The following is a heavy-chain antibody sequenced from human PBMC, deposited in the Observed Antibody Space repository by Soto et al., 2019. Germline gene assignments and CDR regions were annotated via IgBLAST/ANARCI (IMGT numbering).Heavy chain of an antibody. D-gene: IGHD3-10*01. J-gene: IGHJ6*02. CDR3: AKAIYYGSGSFPVFYGMDV. CDR2: ISGSGGST. V-gene: IGHV3-23*01. CDR1: GFTFSSYA. Sequence: GGSLRLSCAASGFTFSSYAMSWVRQAPGKGLEWVSAISGSGGSTYYADSVKGRFTISRDNSKNTLYLQMNSLRAEDTAVYYCAKAIYYGSGSFPVFYGMDVWGQGTTVTVSS.